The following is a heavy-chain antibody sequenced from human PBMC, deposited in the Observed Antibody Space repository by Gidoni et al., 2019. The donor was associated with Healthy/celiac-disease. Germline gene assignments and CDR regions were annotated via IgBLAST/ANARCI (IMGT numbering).Heavy chain of an antibody. CDR1: GLPFSYYS. CDR3: ARDIVVVVADRSPPVAFDI. J-gene: IGHJ3*02. Sequence: QVQLVESGGGLVKPGVSLRLSCAAAGLPFSYYSMSWIRQAPGKGLEWVSYISMSSSYTNYADSVKGRFTISRDNAKNSLYLQMNSLRAEDTAVYYCARDIVVVVADRSPPVAFDIWGQGTMVTVSS. V-gene: IGHV3-11*05. CDR2: ISMSSSYT. D-gene: IGHD2-15*01.